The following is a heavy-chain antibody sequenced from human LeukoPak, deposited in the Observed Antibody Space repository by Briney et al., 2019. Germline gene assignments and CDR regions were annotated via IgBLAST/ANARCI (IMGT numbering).Heavy chain of an antibody. CDR2: TYYRSKWYN. Sequence: SQTLSLTCALSGDSVSSNSAAWNWIRQSPSRGLEWLGRTYYRSKWYNDYAVSVKSRITINPDTSKNQFSLQLNSVTPEDTAVYYCAREDSSSWYEAYYFDYWGQGTLVTVSS. J-gene: IGHJ4*02. CDR3: AREDSSSWYEAYYFDY. D-gene: IGHD6-13*01. V-gene: IGHV6-1*01. CDR1: GDSVSSNSAA.